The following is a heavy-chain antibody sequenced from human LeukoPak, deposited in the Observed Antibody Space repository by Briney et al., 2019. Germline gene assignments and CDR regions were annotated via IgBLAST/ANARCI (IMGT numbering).Heavy chain of an antibody. V-gene: IGHV4-4*02. CDR2: IYHSGST. J-gene: IGHJ4*02. CDR1: GGPISSSNW. CDR3: ARGLAGRPDFDY. Sequence: SGTLSLTCAVSGGPISSSNWWSWVRQPPGKGLEWIGEIYHSGSTNYNPSLKSRVTIPVDKSKNQFSLKMSSVTAADTAVYYCARGLAGRPDFDYWGQGTLVTVSS. D-gene: IGHD6-13*01.